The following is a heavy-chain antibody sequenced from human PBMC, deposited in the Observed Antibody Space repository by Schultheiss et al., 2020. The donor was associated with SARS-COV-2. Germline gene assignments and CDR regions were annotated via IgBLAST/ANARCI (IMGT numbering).Heavy chain of an antibody. V-gene: IGHV3-33*08. CDR2: IWYDGSNK. CDR3: ARELQYQLPLYYMDV. CDR1: GFTFSSYW. D-gene: IGHD2-2*01. Sequence: GGSLRLSCAASGFTFSSYWMHWVRQAPGKGLVWVAVIWYDGSNKYYADSVKGRFTISRDNSKNTLYLQMNSLRAEDTAVYYCARELQYQLPLYYMDVWGKGTTVTVSS. J-gene: IGHJ6*03.